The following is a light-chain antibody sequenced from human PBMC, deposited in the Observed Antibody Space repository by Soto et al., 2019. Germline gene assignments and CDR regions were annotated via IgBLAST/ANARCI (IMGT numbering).Light chain of an antibody. Sequence: DIHMTQSPSTLSASVGDRVTITCRASQSISIWLAWYQQKPGKAPNLLIYKTSSLETGVPSRFSGSGSGPEFTLNISSLQPDDFATYYCQHWHDYSWTFGQGTKVEVK. V-gene: IGKV1-5*03. J-gene: IGKJ1*01. CDR1: QSISIW. CDR2: KTS. CDR3: QHWHDYSWT.